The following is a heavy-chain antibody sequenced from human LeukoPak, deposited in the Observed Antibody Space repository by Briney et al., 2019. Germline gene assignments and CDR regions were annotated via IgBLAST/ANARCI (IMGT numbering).Heavy chain of an antibody. D-gene: IGHD2-15*01. CDR1: GYSFSTYT. V-gene: IGHV1-3*01. Sequence: APVKVSCKASGYSFSTYTMNWVRQAPGQRLEWMGWINAGNGNTKYSQKFQGRVTITRDTSASTAYMELSSLRSEDTAVYYCARDRCSGGSCYYYYYGMDVWGQGTTVTVSS. J-gene: IGHJ6*02. CDR2: INAGNGNT. CDR3: ARDRCSGGSCYYYYYGMDV.